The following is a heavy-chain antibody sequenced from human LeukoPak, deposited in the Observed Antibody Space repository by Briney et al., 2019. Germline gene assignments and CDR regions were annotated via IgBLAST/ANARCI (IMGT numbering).Heavy chain of an antibody. Sequence: GGSLRLSCAASGFTVSSNYMSWVRQAPGKGLEWVSVIYSGGSTYYADSVKGRFTISRDNSKNALYLQMNSLRAEDTAVYYCARPRGGYYDSSGLDAFGIWGQGTMVTVSS. V-gene: IGHV3-66*02. CDR1: GFTVSSNY. J-gene: IGHJ3*02. CDR3: ARPRGGYYDSSGLDAFGI. CDR2: IYSGGST. D-gene: IGHD3-22*01.